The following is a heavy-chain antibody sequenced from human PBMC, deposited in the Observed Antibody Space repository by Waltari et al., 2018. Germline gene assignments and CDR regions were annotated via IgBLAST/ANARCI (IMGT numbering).Heavy chain of an antibody. D-gene: IGHD6-13*01. CDR3: ARLEGAAAGTLFDY. CDR1: GYSISSGYY. V-gene: IGHV4-38-2*01. CDR2: IYHSGST. J-gene: IGHJ4*02. Sequence: QVQLQESGPGLVKPSETLSLTCAVSGYSISSGYYWGWIRQPPGKGLEWIGSIYHSGSTYYNPSLKSRVTISVDTSKNQFSLKLSSVTAADTAVYYCARLEGAAAGTLFDYWGQGTLVTVSS.